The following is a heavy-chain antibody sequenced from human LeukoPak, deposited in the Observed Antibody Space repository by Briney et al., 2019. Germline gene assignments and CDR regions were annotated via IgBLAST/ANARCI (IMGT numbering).Heavy chain of an antibody. V-gene: IGHV1-8*01. CDR1: GYTFSRYD. CDR3: TRMRGYTYGYWSLDL. J-gene: IGHJ2*01. Sequence: GASVNVSCKAAGYTFSRYDINWVRQAPGQGGEDMGWMNPSSGNTGYTQKFQGRITMTRDTSIGTAYMELSSLKSEDTALYYCTRMRGYTYGYWSLDLWGRGTLVTVSS. CDR2: MNPSSGNT. D-gene: IGHD5-18*01.